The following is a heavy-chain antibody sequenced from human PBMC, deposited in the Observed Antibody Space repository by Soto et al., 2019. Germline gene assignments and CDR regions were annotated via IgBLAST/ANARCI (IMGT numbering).Heavy chain of an antibody. CDR3: ARDLVVVPAANNDYYYYYGMDV. Sequence: GGSLRLSCAASGFTFSSYSMNWVRQAPGKGLEWVSSISSSSSYIYYADSVKGRFTISRDNAKNSLYLQMNSLRAEDTAVYYCARDLVVVPAANNDYYYYYGMDVWGQGTTVTVSS. V-gene: IGHV3-21*01. J-gene: IGHJ6*02. CDR1: GFTFSSYS. D-gene: IGHD2-2*01. CDR2: ISSSSSYI.